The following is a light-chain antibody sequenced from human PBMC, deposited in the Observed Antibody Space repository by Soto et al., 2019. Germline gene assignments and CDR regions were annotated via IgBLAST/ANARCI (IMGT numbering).Light chain of an antibody. Sequence: QSALTQPPSVSGAPGQRVTISCTGCSSNIGAGCEVHWYQHLPGKAPKLLIYGNTNRPSGVPDRFSGSKSGTSASLAITGLQAEDEADYYCQSYDSSLSASYVFGGGTKATVL. CDR1: SSNIGAGCE. V-gene: IGLV1-40*01. J-gene: IGLJ1*01. CDR3: QSYDSSLSASYV. CDR2: GNT.